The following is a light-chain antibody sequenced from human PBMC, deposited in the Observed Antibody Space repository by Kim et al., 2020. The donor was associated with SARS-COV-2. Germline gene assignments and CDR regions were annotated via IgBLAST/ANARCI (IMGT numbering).Light chain of an antibody. J-gene: IGKJ1*01. V-gene: IGKV3D-7*01. Sequence: PGERVTLSCRARQSVSSNYLTWYQQKPGQAPRLLIYGASTRATGIPARFSGSGSGTDFTLTISSLQPEDFAVYYCQQDYNLPPTFGQGTKVDIK. CDR2: GAS. CDR1: QSVSSNY. CDR3: QQDYNLPPT.